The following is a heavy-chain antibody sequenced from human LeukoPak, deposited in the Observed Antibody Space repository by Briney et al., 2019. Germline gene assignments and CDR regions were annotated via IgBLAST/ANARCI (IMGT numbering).Heavy chain of an antibody. D-gene: IGHD2-15*01. V-gene: IGHV1-69*13. CDR1: GGTFSSYD. J-gene: IGHJ4*02. Sequence: GASVKVSCKASGGTFSSYDISWVRQAPGQGLEWMGGIIPIFGTANYAQKFQGRVTITADESTSTAYMELSSLRSEDTAVYYCARARGGTYYFDYWGQGTLVTVSS. CDR2: IIPIFGTA. CDR3: ARARGGTYYFDY.